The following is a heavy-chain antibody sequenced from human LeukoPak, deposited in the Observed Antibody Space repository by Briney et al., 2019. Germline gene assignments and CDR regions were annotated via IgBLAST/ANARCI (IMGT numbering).Heavy chain of an antibody. CDR1: GGSISTSSYY. J-gene: IGHJ5*02. D-gene: IGHD6-19*01. V-gene: IGHV4-61*01. Sequence: SETLSLTCTVAGGSISTSSYYWSWIRQPPGKGLEWIGYIYYSGSTNYNPSLKSRVTISVDTSKNQFSLKLSSVTAADTAVYYCAREGGYSSGWYENWFDPWGQGTLVTVSS. CDR3: AREGGYSSGWYENWFDP. CDR2: IYYSGST.